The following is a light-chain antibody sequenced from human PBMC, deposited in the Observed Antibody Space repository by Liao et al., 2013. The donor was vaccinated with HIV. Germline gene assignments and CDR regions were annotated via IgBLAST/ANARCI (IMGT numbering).Light chain of an antibody. CDR2: YDS. CDR3: QVWDTGNDHPRV. V-gene: IGLV3-21*01. CDR1: NVGRKS. Sequence: SYVLTQPPSVSVAPGTTAKITCGGDNVGRKSLHWYQQKPGRAPVLVINYDSDRPSGIPERFSGSTSGNTATLTISRVEAGDEADYYCQVWDTGNDHPRVFGGGTKLTVL. J-gene: IGLJ3*02.